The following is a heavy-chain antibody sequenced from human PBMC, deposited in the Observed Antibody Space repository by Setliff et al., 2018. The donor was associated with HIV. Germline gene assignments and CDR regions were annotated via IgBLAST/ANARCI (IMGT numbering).Heavy chain of an antibody. D-gene: IGHD3-22*01. CDR2: ISGSGGST. J-gene: IGHJ4*02. Sequence: HPGGSLRLSCAASGFTFSSYAMSWVRQAPGKGLEWVSAISGSGGSTYYADSVKGRFTISRDNSKNTLYLQMNSLRAEDTAVYYCARAGFFDSSGFLVDYWGQGTLVTVSS. V-gene: IGHV3-23*01. CDR3: ARAGFFDSSGFLVDY. CDR1: GFTFSSYA.